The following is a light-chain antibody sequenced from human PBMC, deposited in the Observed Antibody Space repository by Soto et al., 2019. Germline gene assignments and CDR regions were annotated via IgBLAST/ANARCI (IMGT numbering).Light chain of an antibody. CDR1: QSISSY. CDR2: AVS. V-gene: IGKV1-39*01. CDR3: QQSDNIPIT. J-gene: IGKJ5*01. Sequence: DSQMTQTPSSLSVFVGDRVIITCRASQSISSYLNWYQQKPGKAPRLLIYAVSILQSGVPSRFSGSGSGTDFNITISSLQPEDCATYYCQQSDNIPITFGQVTRLEIK.